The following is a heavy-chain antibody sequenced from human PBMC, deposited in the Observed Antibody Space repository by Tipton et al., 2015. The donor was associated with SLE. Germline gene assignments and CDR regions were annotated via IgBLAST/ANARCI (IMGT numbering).Heavy chain of an antibody. CDR1: GGSITSGGYY. CDR2: IYYSVNT. V-gene: IGHV4-31*03. D-gene: IGHD4-23*01. J-gene: IGHJ3*02. Sequence: TLSLTCTVSGGSITSGGYYLSWIRQHPGKGPEWIGSIYYSVNTYYNPSLKSRVTISIDTSQSQFSLRLNSVSAADTAVYFCARAGGNSLAFHIWGQGTMVTVS. CDR3: ARAGGNSLAFHI.